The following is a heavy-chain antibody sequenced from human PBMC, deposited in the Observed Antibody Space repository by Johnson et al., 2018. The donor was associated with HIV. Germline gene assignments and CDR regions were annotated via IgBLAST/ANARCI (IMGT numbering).Heavy chain of an antibody. J-gene: IGHJ3*02. D-gene: IGHD3-3*01. V-gene: IGHV3-23*04. CDR2: ISGSGGST. CDR1: GFTFSSYW. Sequence: VQLVESGGGLVQPGGSLRLSCAASGFTFSSYWMSWVRQAPGKGLEWVSAISGSGGSTYYADSVKGRFTIPRDNSKNTLYLQMNSLKTEDTAVYYCTTGLTIFRVVILDAFDIWGQGTRVTVSS. CDR3: TTGLTIFRVVILDAFDI.